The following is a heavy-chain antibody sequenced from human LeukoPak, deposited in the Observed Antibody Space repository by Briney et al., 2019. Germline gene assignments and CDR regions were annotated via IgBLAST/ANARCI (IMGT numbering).Heavy chain of an antibody. CDR3: ARLVVPPGNRGWYYEH. Sequence: PGGSLRLSCAASGFIFSNYWMSWVRQGPGEGLEWVANINQGGSEKYYVDSVKGRFTISRDHAKNSLDLQMNSLRVEDTAIYYCARLVVPPGNRGWYYEHWGQGTLVTVSS. CDR2: INQGGSEK. J-gene: IGHJ4*02. V-gene: IGHV3-7*03. CDR1: GFIFSNYW. D-gene: IGHD2-2*01.